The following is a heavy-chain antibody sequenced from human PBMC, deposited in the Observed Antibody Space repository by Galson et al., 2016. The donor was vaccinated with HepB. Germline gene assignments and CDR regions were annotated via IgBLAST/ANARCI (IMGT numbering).Heavy chain of an antibody. J-gene: IGHJ4*02. V-gene: IGHV3-23*01. Sequence: SLRLSCAASGFRFTSYVMSWVRQPPGKGLEWLSPIRGRGFGTFEADSATGRFTISRDNSRNTVYLHLDRETAEDAGLYFCSKYPEGDYRHFEDWGQGTLVTVSS. CDR2: IRGRGFGT. CDR1: GFRFTSYV. D-gene: IGHD3-16*01. CDR3: SKYPEGDYRHFED.